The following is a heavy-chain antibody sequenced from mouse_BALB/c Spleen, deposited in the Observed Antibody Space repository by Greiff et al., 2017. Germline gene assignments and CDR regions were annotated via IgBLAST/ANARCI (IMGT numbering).Heavy chain of an antibody. Sequence: QVQLQQPGAELVKPGASVKLSCKASGYTFTSYWMHWVKQRPGQGLEWIGEINPSNGRTNYNEKFKSKATLTVDKSSSTAYMQLSSLTSEDSAVYYCARGEVRRIDYWGQGTTLTVSS. CDR1: GYTFTSYW. D-gene: IGHD2-14*01. CDR3: ARGEVRRIDY. J-gene: IGHJ2*01. V-gene: IGHV1S81*02. CDR2: INPSNGRT.